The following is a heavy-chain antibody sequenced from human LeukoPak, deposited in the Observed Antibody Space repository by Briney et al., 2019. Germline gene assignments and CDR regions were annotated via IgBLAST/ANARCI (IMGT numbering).Heavy chain of an antibody. CDR2: ISYDGSNK. D-gene: IGHD2-2*01. J-gene: IGHJ5*02. V-gene: IGHV3-30-3*01. CDR1: GFTFRNYV. CDR3: ARGYCSSTSCPPHGNWFDP. Sequence: GGSLRLSCAAPGFTFRNYVIHWVRQAPGKGLEWVAVISYDGSNKYYADSVKGRFTISRDNSKNTLYLQMNSLRAEDTAVYYCARGYCSSTSCPPHGNWFDPWGQGTLVTVSS.